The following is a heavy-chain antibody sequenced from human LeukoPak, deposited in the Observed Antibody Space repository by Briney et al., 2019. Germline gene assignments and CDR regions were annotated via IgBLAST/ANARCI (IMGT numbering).Heavy chain of an antibody. CDR3: AKDLDCTGEGYSIDY. V-gene: IGHV3-23*01. Sequence: PGGSLRLSCAEYGFTFSSYSMNWVRQAPGKGLEWVSGIGAGGTFTYYADSVKGRFTISRDNSRYTMYLQMNSLRADDTAVYNGAKDLDCTGEGYSIDYWGQGTLVTVSS. CDR2: IGAGGTFT. CDR1: GFTFSSYS. J-gene: IGHJ4*02. D-gene: IGHD7-27*01.